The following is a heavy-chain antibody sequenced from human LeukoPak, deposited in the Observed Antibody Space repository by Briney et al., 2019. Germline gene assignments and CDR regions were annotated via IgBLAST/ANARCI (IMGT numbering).Heavy chain of an antibody. J-gene: IGHJ4*02. CDR1: GFTLSNYN. V-gene: IGHV3-48*01. CDR2: ISSSSNTI. Sequence: GGSLRLSCAASGFTLSNYNMNWVRQAPGKGLEWVSYISSSSNTIYYADSVKGRFTISRDNAKNSLYLQMNSLRAEDTAVYYCATESGTYSGTCFDYWGQGNLVTVSS. CDR3: ATESGTYSGTCFDY. D-gene: IGHD1-26*01.